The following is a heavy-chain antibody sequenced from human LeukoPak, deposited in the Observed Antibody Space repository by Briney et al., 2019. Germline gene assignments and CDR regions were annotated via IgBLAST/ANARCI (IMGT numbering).Heavy chain of an antibody. V-gene: IGHV3-23*01. J-gene: IGHJ4*02. CDR3: AKGHYYGSGSLDY. Sequence: GGSLRLSCAASGFTFSSYGMSWVRQAPGKGLEWVSAIGGRDGSTYYADSVKGRFTISRDNSKNTLYVQMNSLRAKDTAVYYCAKGHYYGSGSLDYWGQGTLVTVSS. D-gene: IGHD3-10*01. CDR2: IGGRDGST. CDR1: GFTFSSYG.